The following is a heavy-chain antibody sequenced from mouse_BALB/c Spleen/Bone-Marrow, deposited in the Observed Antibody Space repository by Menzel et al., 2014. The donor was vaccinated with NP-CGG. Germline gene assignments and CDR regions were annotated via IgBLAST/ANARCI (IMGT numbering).Heavy chain of an antibody. CDR1: GFSLTSYG. J-gene: IGHJ4*01. CDR3: ARDRWSSSGTPYAMDY. V-gene: IGHV2-2*02. CDR2: IWSGGST. D-gene: IGHD4-1*01. Sequence: QVQRQQSGPGLVQPSQSRSITCTVSGFSLTSYGVHWVRQSPGKGLEWLGVIWSGGSTDYNAAFISRLSISKDNSKSQVFFKMNSLQANDTAIYYCARDRWSSSGTPYAMDYWGQGASATVSS.